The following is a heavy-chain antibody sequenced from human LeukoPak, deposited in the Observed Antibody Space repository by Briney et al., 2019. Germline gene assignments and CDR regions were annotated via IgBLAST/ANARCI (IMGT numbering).Heavy chain of an antibody. CDR3: ARDAEVVTTTNYYYYGVDV. V-gene: IGHV1-69*13. D-gene: IGHD2-21*02. CDR1: GGTFSSYA. Sequence: SVKVSCKASGGTFSSYAISWVRQAPGQGLEWMGGIIPIFGTANYAQKFQGRVTITADESTSTAYMELSSLRSEDTAVYYCARDAEVVTTTNYYYYGVDVWGQGTTVTVSS. CDR2: IIPIFGTA. J-gene: IGHJ6*02.